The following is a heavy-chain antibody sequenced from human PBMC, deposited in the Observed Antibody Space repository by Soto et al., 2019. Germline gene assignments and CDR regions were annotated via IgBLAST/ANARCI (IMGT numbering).Heavy chain of an antibody. J-gene: IGHJ3*01. D-gene: IGHD3-16*01. Sequence: QIALKESGPTLVKPTQTLTLTCTFSGISLTTSGEGVGWVRQPPGKGLEWVALVYGDGDKRYLTSLKSRLTITKDTSKNQVVLTMTNMDPVETGTYFCAHNIGGDYVYGFDFWGQGTKVTVSS. CDR2: VYGDGDK. V-gene: IGHV2-5*02. CDR1: GISLTTSGEG. CDR3: AHNIGGDYVYGFDF.